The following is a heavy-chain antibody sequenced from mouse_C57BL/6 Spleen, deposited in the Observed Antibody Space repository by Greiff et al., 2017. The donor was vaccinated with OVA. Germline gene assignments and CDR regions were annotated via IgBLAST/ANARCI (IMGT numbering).Heavy chain of an antibody. D-gene: IGHD1-1*01. Sequence: QVQLQQPGAELVKPGASVKLSCKASGYTFTSYWMQWVKQRPGQGLEWIGEIDPSDSYTNYNQKFKGKATLTVGTSSSTAYMQLSSLASEDSAVYYCARETTVVPLWGQGTSVTVSS. CDR2: IDPSDSYT. V-gene: IGHV1-50*01. CDR1: GYTFTSYW. CDR3: ARETTVVPL. J-gene: IGHJ4*01.